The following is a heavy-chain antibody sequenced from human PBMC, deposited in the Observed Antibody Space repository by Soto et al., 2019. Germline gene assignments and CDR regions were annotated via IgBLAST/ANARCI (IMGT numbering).Heavy chain of an antibody. J-gene: IGHJ4*02. CDR3: ALIGGNYDILTGYYSDY. CDR2: INPNSGGT. D-gene: IGHD3-9*01. Sequence: ASVKVSCKASGYTFTGYYMHWVRQAPGQGLEWMGWINPNSGGTNYAQKFQGRVTMTRDTSISTAYMELSRLRSDDTAVYYCALIGGNYDILTGYYSDYWGQGTLVTVSS. CDR1: GYTFTGYY. V-gene: IGHV1-2*02.